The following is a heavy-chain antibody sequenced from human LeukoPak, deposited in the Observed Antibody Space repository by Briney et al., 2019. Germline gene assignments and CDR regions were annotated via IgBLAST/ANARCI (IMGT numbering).Heavy chain of an antibody. CDR2: INHSGST. CDR3: ARATSQSPRFYYYYMDV. Sequence: PSETLSLTCAVYGGSFSGYYWSWIRQPPGKGLEWIREINHSGSTNYNPSLKSRVTISVDTSKNQFSLKLSSVTAADTAVYYCARATSQSPRFYYYYMDVWGKGTTVTVSS. D-gene: IGHD3-16*01. CDR1: GGSFSGYY. V-gene: IGHV4-34*01. J-gene: IGHJ6*03.